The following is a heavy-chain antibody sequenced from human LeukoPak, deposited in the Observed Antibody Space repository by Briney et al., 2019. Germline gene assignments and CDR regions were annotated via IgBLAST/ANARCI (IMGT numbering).Heavy chain of an antibody. V-gene: IGHV4-34*01. D-gene: IGHD4-23*01. Sequence: SETLSLTCAVYGGSFSHYYWSWIRQPPGKGLEWIGEINHSGSTNYNPSLKSRVTISVDTSKNQSSLKLSSVTAADTAVYYCAAEGGNSYYYYYMDVWGKGTTVTISS. CDR3: AAEGGNSYYYYYMDV. J-gene: IGHJ6*03. CDR1: GGSFSHYY. CDR2: INHSGST.